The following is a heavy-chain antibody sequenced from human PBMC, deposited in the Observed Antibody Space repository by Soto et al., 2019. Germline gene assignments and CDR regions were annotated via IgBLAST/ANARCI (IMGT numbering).Heavy chain of an antibody. Sequence: SETLSLTCTVSGGSISSYYWSWIRQPPGKGLEWIGYIYYSGSTNYNPSLKSRVTISVDTSKNQFSLKLSSVTAADTAVYYCATSYSGSYKRVDYFDYWGQGTLVTVS. D-gene: IGHD1-26*01. J-gene: IGHJ4*02. V-gene: IGHV4-59*01. CDR3: ATSYSGSYKRVDYFDY. CDR1: GGSISSYY. CDR2: IYYSGST.